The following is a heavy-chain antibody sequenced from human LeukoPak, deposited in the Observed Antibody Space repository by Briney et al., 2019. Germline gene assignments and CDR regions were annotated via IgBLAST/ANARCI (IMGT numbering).Heavy chain of an antibody. Sequence: PSETLSLTCTVSSGSISSGSYYWGWIRQPPGKGLEWIGNIYYSGCTYYNPSLQSRVTISVDTSKNQFSLKLNSVTAADTAVYYCARDHFRVGCSTTSCYGVDPWGQGTLVTVSS. CDR1: SGSISSGSYY. CDR3: ARDHFRVGCSTTSCYGVDP. V-gene: IGHV4-39*07. J-gene: IGHJ5*02. D-gene: IGHD2-2*01. CDR2: IYYSGCT.